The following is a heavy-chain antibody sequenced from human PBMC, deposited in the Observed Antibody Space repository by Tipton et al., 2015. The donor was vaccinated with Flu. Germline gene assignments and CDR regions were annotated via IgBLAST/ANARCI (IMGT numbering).Heavy chain of an antibody. V-gene: IGHV4-38-2*01. CDR3: ARLTTRTYCPDY. D-gene: IGHD1-26*01. CDR1: DYSISSGYY. CDR2: ISHSGRT. J-gene: IGHJ4*01. Sequence: GLVKPSETLSLICAVSDYSISSGYYWGWIRQPPGKGLEWIGCISHSGRTYYNPSLKSRVTISVDTSKNQFSLRLSSVTAADTAVYYCARLTTRTYCPDYWGQGTLVTVSS.